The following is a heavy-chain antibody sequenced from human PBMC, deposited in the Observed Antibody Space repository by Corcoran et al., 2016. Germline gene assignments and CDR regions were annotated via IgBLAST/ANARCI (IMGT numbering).Heavy chain of an antibody. Sequence: EVQLVQSGSEVKKPGESQKISCKGSVYSFNSYWIGWVRQMPGNGLEWMGIIYPGESDTRYSPSVQCQVTISADKSTSTAYLQWSSLKASDTAMDYCARLRTTVTTRTEGGFDYWGQGTLVTVSS. CDR1: VYSFNSYW. D-gene: IGHD4-17*01. V-gene: IGHV5-51*01. CDR2: IYPGESDT. J-gene: IGHJ4*02. CDR3: ARLRTTVTTRTEGGFDY.